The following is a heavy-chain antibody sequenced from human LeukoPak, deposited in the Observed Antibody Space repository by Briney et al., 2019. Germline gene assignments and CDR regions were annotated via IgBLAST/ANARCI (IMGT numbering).Heavy chain of an antibody. CDR1: GFTFSNYW. Sequence: GGSLRLSCAASGFTFSNYWMHWVRQAPGKGLMWVSQISTDGSQTFYADSVKGRFTISRDNAKNTLFLQMDSLRAEDTALYYCVRSLRPADFWGQGTLVTVSS. V-gene: IGHV3-74*01. CDR2: ISTDGSQT. J-gene: IGHJ4*02. CDR3: VRSLRPADF.